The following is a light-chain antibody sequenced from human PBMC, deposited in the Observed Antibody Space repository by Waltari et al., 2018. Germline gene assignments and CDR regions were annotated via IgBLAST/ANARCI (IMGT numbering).Light chain of an antibody. J-gene: IGLJ1*01. CDR1: QLGSKY. CDR3: QAWDSSAFV. Sequence: SYEVTQPSPVSVSPRHRATITCSGEQLGSKYVSWSQQKSGQSPVLVIYRDDKRPSGIPERFSCSNSGNTATLTSSGTQPMDEADYYCQAWDSSAFVFGAGTKVTVL. CDR2: RDD. V-gene: IGLV3-1*01.